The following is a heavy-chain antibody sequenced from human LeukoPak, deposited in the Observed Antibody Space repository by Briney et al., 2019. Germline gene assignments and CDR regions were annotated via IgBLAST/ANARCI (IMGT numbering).Heavy chain of an antibody. J-gene: IGHJ4*02. CDR2: IYTSGST. D-gene: IGHD6-13*01. CDR1: GGSISSSSYY. Sequence: SETLSLTCTVSGGSISSSSYYWSWIRQPAGKGLEWIGRIYTSGSTNYNPSLKSRVTMSVDTSKNQFSLKLSSVTAADTAVYYCARDRGRGVIAAAGTGYFDYWGQGTLVTVSS. CDR3: ARDRGRGVIAAAGTGYFDY. V-gene: IGHV4-61*02.